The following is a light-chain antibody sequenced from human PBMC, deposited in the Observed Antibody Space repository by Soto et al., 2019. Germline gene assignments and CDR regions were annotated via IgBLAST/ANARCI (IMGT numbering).Light chain of an antibody. CDR3: QQRTDWVYT. CDR2: DAS. CDR1: QPVSIY. V-gene: IGKV3-11*01. Sequence: EIVLTQSPATLSLSPGETATLSCRASQPVSIYLAWYQQKPGQAPRVLIYDASHRATGIPDRFSGSGSGTDFTLSISSLEPEDFGVYYCQQRTDWVYTFGQGTKLEI. J-gene: IGKJ2*01.